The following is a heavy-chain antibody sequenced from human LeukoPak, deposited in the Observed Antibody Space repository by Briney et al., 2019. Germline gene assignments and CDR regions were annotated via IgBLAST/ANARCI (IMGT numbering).Heavy chain of an antibody. CDR2: ISGSGGST. D-gene: IGHD1-26*01. CDR3: ARVKGGWELLFPSNKFDY. Sequence: GGSLRLSCAASGFTFSSFGMSWVRQAPGKGLEWVSAISGSGGSTYYADSVKGRFTISRDNSKNTLYLQMNSLRAEDTAVYYCARVKGGWELLFPSNKFDYWGQGTLVTVSS. J-gene: IGHJ4*02. CDR1: GFTFSSFG. V-gene: IGHV3-23*01.